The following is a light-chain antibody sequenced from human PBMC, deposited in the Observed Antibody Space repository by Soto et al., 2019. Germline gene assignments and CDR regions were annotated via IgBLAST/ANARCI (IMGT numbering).Light chain of an antibody. V-gene: IGLV1-40*01. J-gene: IGLJ3*02. CDR2: GNS. Sequence: QTVLTQPPSVSGAPGQRVTISCTGSSSNIGAGYDVHWYQQLPGTAPKLLIYGNSNRPSGVSNRFSASKSGNTASLTISGLQAEDEADYYCASFTSTSTWVFGGGTKLTVL. CDR1: SSNIGAGYD. CDR3: ASFTSTSTWV.